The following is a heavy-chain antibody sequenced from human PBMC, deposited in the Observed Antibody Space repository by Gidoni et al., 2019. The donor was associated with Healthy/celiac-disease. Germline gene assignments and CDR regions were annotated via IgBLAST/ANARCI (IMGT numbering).Heavy chain of an antibody. Sequence: EVQLVESGGGLVKPGGSLRLSCAPSGFTFSSSSMTWVRQAPGKGLEWVSSISSSSSYIYYADSVKGRFTISRDNAKNSLYLQMNSLRAEDTAVYYCAREIKRVVYATHNLHFATTGFDPWGQGTLVTVSS. D-gene: IGHD2-8*02. CDR2: ISSSSSYI. V-gene: IGHV3-21*01. CDR3: AREIKRVVYATHNLHFATTGFDP. CDR1: GFTFSSSS. J-gene: IGHJ5*02.